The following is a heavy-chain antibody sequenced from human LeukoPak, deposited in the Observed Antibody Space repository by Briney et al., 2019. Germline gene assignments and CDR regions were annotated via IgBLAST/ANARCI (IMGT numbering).Heavy chain of an antibody. J-gene: IGHJ3*02. CDR3: AKDRAMIVVVNMAEPFDI. CDR2: ILGSGGST. Sequence: GWSLRLSRPASRSTLSNHSMSWVRQAPAKGREGVSTILGSGGSTYYADSVKGPFTISRDNSKNTLYLKMNSLRAEDTAVYYCAKDRAMIVVVNMAEPFDIWGQGTMVTASS. CDR1: RSTLSNHS. V-gene: IGHV3-23*01. D-gene: IGHD3-22*01.